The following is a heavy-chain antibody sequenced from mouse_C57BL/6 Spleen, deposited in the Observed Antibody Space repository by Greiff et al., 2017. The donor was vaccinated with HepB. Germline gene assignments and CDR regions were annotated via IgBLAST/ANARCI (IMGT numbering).Heavy chain of an antibody. V-gene: IGHV14-2*01. CDR1: GFNIKDYY. CDR2: IDPEDGET. CDR3: AVIYYYGSSYDYFDY. J-gene: IGHJ2*01. D-gene: IGHD1-1*01. Sequence: VTLKESGAELVKPGASVKLSCTASGFNIKDYYMHWVKQRTEQGLEWIGRIDPEDGETKYAPKFQGKATITADTSSNTSYLQLSSLTSEDTAVYYCAVIYYYGSSYDYFDYWGQGTTLTVSS.